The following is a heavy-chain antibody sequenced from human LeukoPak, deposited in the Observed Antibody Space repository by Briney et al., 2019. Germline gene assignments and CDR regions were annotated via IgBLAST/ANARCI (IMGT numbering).Heavy chain of an antibody. Sequence: GGSLRLSCAASGFTVSNNYMTRVRQAPGKGLEWVSVIYSGGSTYYADSVKGRFTISRDNSKNTLYLQMNSLRAEDTAVYYCARGILTMFYFDYWGQGTLVTVSS. J-gene: IGHJ4*02. V-gene: IGHV3-66*01. D-gene: IGHD3-10*02. CDR1: GFTVSNNY. CDR3: ARGILTMFYFDY. CDR2: IYSGGST.